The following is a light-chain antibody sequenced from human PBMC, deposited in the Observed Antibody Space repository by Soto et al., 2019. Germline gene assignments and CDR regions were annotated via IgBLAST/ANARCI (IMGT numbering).Light chain of an antibody. V-gene: IGKV1-39*01. CDR1: QSISNY. J-gene: IGKJ1*01. CDR3: QQSYDTPRT. CDR2: TVS. Sequence: DIQMTQSPSSLSASVGDRVTITCRASQSISNYLNWYQQKQGKAPNLLLNTVSRLQSGVPSRFSGSGSGTNFSLTISRMQPEDFATYYCQQSYDTPRTFGQGTKV.